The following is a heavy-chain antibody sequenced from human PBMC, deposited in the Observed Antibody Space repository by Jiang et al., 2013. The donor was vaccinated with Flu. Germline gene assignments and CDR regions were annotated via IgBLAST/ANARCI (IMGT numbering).Heavy chain of an antibody. Sequence: TFSSYAISWVRQAPGQGLEWMGRIIPILGIANYAQKFQGRVTITADKSTSTAYMELSSLRSEDTAVYYCARAGVAVADRDYYFDYWGQGTLVTVSS. D-gene: IGHD6-19*01. J-gene: IGHJ4*02. CDR2: IIPILGIA. V-gene: IGHV1-69*04. CDR3: ARAGVAVADRDYYFDY. CDR1: TFSSYA.